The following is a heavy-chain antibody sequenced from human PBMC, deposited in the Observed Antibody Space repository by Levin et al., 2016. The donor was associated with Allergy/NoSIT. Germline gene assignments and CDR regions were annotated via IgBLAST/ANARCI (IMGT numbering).Heavy chain of an antibody. J-gene: IGHJ4*02. CDR1: GGSISSSSYY. Sequence: SETLSLTCTVSGGSISSSSYYWGWIRQPPGKGLEWIGSIYYSGSTYYNPSLKSRVTISVDTSKNQFSLKLSSVTAADTAVYYCARQGSGSYLPALDYWGQGTLVTVSS. CDR3: ARQGSGSYLPALDY. V-gene: IGHV4-39*01. D-gene: IGHD1-26*01. CDR2: IYYSGST.